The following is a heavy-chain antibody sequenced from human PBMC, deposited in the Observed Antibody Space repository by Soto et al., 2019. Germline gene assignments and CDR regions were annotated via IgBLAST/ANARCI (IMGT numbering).Heavy chain of an antibody. CDR2: MSPNSGKT. CDR1: GYTFTDYD. J-gene: IGHJ4*02. V-gene: IGHV1-8*01. CDR3: ARGRIGAAF. D-gene: IGHD2-15*01. Sequence: QVQLVQSGAEVKKPGASVRVTCKTSGYTFTDYDVSWVRQASGQGLEWMGWMSPNSGKTGYVEKFQGSVTMTANNSLSTAYMELHSLRSEDTAVYFCARGRIGAAFWGQGTLVTVSS.